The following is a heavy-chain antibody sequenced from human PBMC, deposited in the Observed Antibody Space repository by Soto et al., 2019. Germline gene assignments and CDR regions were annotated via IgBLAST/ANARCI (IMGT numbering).Heavy chain of an antibody. CDR2: IYYSGST. Sequence: PSETLSLTCTVSGGSISSGDYYWSWIRQPPGKGLEWIGYIYYSGSTYYNPSLKSRVTISVDTSKNQFSLKLSSVTAADTAVYYCAKGLSIQPWSGFDYWGQGTLVTVSS. CDR3: AKGLSIQPWSGFDY. V-gene: IGHV4-30-4*01. CDR1: GGSISSGDYY. J-gene: IGHJ4*02. D-gene: IGHD5-18*01.